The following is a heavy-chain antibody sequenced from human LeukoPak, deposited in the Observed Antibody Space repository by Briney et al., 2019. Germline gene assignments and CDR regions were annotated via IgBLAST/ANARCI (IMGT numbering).Heavy chain of an antibody. Sequence: SETLSLTCAVYGESSSSYYWSWIRRPPGKGLEWIGEINHSGSTNYNPSLKSRVIISVDTSKNQFSLKLSSVTAADTAVYYCARVDYRDYSKDFDYWGQGTLVTVSS. V-gene: IGHV4-34*01. CDR2: INHSGST. CDR1: GESSSSYY. J-gene: IGHJ4*02. CDR3: ARVDYRDYSKDFDY. D-gene: IGHD4-17*01.